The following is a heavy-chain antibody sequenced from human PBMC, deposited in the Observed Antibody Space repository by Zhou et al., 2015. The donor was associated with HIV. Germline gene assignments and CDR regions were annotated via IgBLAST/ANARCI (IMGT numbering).Heavy chain of an antibody. Sequence: QVQLVQSGAEVKKPGASVKVSCKASGYTFTSYDFNWVRQATGQGLEWMGGIVPFFGTANYAQKFQGRVTINADKSTSTAYMELSSLTSEDTATYYCAREGWGSWYFDLWGRGTLVSVSS. CDR3: AREGWGSWYFDL. D-gene: IGHD7-27*01. V-gene: IGHV1-69*06. CDR2: IVPFFGTA. J-gene: IGHJ2*01. CDR1: GYTFTSYD.